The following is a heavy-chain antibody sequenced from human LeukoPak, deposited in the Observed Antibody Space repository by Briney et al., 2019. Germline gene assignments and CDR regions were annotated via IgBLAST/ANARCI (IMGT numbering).Heavy chain of an antibody. CDR3: AKNLVEMATITPPFDY. J-gene: IGHJ4*02. CDR2: IYKDGNT. V-gene: IGHV3-53*04. Sequence: GGSLRLSCAASGFTVSSNYMSWVRQAPGKGLEWVSVIYKDGNTYYADSVEGRFTISRHNSKNTLYLQMNSLRAEDTAVYYCAKNLVEMATITPPFDYWGQGTLVTVSS. CDR1: GFTVSSNY. D-gene: IGHD5-12*01.